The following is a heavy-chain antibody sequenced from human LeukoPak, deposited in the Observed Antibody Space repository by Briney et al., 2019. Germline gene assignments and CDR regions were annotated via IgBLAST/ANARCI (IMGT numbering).Heavy chain of an antibody. CDR3: AKSTAGSRQSRGVDV. CDR1: GFTVSSNY. J-gene: IGHJ6*02. Sequence: GGSLRLSCAASGFTVSSNYMSWVRQAPGKGLEWVSVIYSGGSTYYADSVKGRFTISRDNSKNTLYLQMNSLRAEDTAVYYCAKSTAGSRQSRGVDVWGQGTTVTVSS. D-gene: IGHD3-10*01. CDR2: IYSGGST. V-gene: IGHV3-53*01.